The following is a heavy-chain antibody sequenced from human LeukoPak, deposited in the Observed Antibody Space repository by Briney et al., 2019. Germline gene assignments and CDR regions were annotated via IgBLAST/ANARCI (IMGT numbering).Heavy chain of an antibody. D-gene: IGHD5-18*01. V-gene: IGHV1-2*06. CDR1: GYTFTGYY. CDR2: INPNSGGT. CDR3: ARLAVDTAMVTDY. Sequence: ASVKVSCKASGYTFTGYYMHWVRQAPGQGLEWMGRINPNSGGTNYAQKFQGRVTMTRDTSISTAYMELSRLRSDDTAVYYCARLAVDTAMVTDYWGQRTLVTVSS. J-gene: IGHJ4*02.